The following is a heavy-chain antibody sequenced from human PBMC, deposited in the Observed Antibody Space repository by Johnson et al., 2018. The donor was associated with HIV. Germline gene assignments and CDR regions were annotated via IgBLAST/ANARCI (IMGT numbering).Heavy chain of an antibody. V-gene: IGHV3-30*03. CDR1: GFTFISSD. J-gene: IGHJ3*02. CDR3: AERSPILRAFDI. Sequence: QVQLVESGGGVGQPGRSLKVPCAASGFTFISSDTQWVRQAPGTGLEWVAVITYDGSNQYYADSVKGRFTISRDNAKNSLYLQMNSLRAEDTAVYYCAERSPILRAFDIWGQGTMVTVSS. CDR2: ITYDGSNQ.